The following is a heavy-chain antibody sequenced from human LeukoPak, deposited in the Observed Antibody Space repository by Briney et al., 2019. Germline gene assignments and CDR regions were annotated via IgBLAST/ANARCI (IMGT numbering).Heavy chain of an antibody. Sequence: ASVKVSCKASGYTFTSYGISWVRQAPGQGLEWMGWISAYNGNTNYAQKFQGRVTMTEDTSTDTANMELSSLRSKDTAVYYYATDYDILTGYYKAAFDIWGQGTMVTVSS. CDR1: GYTFTSYG. CDR2: ISAYNGNT. J-gene: IGHJ3*02. V-gene: IGHV1-18*04. CDR3: ATDYDILTGYYKAAFDI. D-gene: IGHD3-9*01.